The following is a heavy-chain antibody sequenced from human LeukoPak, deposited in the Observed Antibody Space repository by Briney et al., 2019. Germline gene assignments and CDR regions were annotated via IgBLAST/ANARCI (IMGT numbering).Heavy chain of an antibody. V-gene: IGHV4-59*01. J-gene: IGHJ5*02. CDR2: MYYSGST. D-gene: IGHD1-20*01. CDR3: ARDPGPGITGTHTAFDP. CDR1: GGSIRSNY. Sequence: SETLSLTCTVSGGSIRSNYWSWIRQPPGKGLEWIGYMYYSGSTNYNPSLKSRVTISVDTSKNQFSLKLSSVTAADTAVYYCARDPGPGITGTHTAFDPWGQGTLVTVSS.